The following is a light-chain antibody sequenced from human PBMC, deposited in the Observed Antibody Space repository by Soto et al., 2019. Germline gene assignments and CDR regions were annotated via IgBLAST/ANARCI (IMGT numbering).Light chain of an antibody. J-gene: IGLJ2*01. CDR3: GADHGSGSNFVV. V-gene: IGLV9-49*01. Sequence: QSVLTQPPSASASLGASVTLTCTLSSGYSNYKVDWYQQRPGKGPRFVMRVGTGGIVGSKGDGNPDRFSVLGSGLNRYLTIKNIQEEDESDYHCGADHGSGSNFVVFGGGTKLTVL. CDR2: VGTGGIVG. CDR1: SGYSNYK.